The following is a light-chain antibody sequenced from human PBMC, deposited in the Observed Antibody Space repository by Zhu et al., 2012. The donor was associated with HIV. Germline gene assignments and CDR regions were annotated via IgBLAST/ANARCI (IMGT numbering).Light chain of an antibody. Sequence: TQSPATLSASVGDRVTITCRASQGISNYLAWYQQKPGKVPKLLIYAAITLQSGVPSRFSGSGSGTDFTLTISSLQPEDVATYYCQKYNSAPWTFGQGTKVEIK. CDR2: AAI. CDR3: QKYNSAPWT. J-gene: IGKJ1*01. V-gene: IGKV1-27*01. CDR1: QGISNY.